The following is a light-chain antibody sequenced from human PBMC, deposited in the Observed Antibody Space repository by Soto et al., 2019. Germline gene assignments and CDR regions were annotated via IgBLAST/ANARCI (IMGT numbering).Light chain of an antibody. Sequence: EIVLTQSPGTLSLSPGERATLSCRASQSVSSSYLAWYQQKPGQAPRLLIYGASSRATVIPDRFSGSGSGTDFTLTISRLEPEDFAVYYCQQYGRSPPFTFGGGTKVEIK. CDR2: GAS. CDR3: QQYGRSPPFT. CDR1: QSVSSSY. V-gene: IGKV3-20*01. J-gene: IGKJ4*01.